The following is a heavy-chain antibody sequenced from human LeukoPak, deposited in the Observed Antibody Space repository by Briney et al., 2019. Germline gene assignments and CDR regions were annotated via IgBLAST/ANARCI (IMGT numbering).Heavy chain of an antibody. D-gene: IGHD5-24*01. V-gene: IGHV1-18*01. CDR1: GYTFTSYG. CDR2: ISAYNGNT. J-gene: IGHJ5*02. Sequence: GASVKVSCKASGYTFTSYGISWVRQAPGQGLEWMGWISAYNGNTNYAQKLQGRVTMTTDASTSTAYMELRSLRSDDTAVYYCARDQLGWLQFSRRFDPWGQGTLVTVSS. CDR3: ARDQLGWLQFSRRFDP.